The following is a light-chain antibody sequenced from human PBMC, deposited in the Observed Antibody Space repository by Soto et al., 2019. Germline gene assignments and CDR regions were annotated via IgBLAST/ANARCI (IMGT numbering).Light chain of an antibody. Sequence: QSALTQPPSASGSPGQSVTISCTGTSSDVGGCNYVSWYQQHPGTAPKLMIYEVSKRPSGVPDRFSGSKSGNTASLTVSGLQAEDEADYYCSSYAGSNNVLFGGGIKLTVL. V-gene: IGLV2-8*01. CDR2: EVS. CDR1: SSDVGGCNY. J-gene: IGLJ3*02. CDR3: SSYAGSNNVL.